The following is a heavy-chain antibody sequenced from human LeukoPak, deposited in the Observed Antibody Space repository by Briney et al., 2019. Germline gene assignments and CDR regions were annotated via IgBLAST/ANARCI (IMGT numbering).Heavy chain of an antibody. Sequence: PGGSLRLSCAASGYTFSDYYMSWIRQAPGKGLEWVSYISSSGSTIYYADSVKGRFTISRDNAKNSLYLQMNSLRAEDTAVYYCARVGSDSSSSYYYYYMDVWGKGTTVTVSS. V-gene: IGHV3-11*01. D-gene: IGHD6-6*01. CDR3: ARVGSDSSSSYYYYYMDV. CDR1: GYTFSDYY. CDR2: ISSSGSTI. J-gene: IGHJ6*03.